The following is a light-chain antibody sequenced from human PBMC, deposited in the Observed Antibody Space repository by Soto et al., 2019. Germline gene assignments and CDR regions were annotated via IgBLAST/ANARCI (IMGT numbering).Light chain of an antibody. V-gene: IGKV4-1*01. CDR2: WAS. J-gene: IGKJ4*02. CDR1: QSVLYSSNNKNY. Sequence: DIVMTQSPDSLAVSLGERATINCKSSQSVLYSSNNKNYLAWYQQKPGQPPKLLIYWASTRESGVPDRFSGSGSGTDFTLTISSLQAEDVAVYYCQQRNSWPPQFGGGTKVEI. CDR3: QQRNSWPPQ.